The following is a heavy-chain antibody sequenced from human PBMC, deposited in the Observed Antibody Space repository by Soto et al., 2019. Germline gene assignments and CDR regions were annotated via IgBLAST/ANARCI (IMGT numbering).Heavy chain of an antibody. V-gene: IGHV4-39*01. Sequence: QLQLQESGPGLVKPSETLSLTCTVSGGSISSSSYYWGWIRQPPGKGLEWIGSIYYSGSTYYNPSLKSRVTISVDTSKNQFSLKLSSVTAADTAVYYCARSKGYSAPYYYGMDVWGQGTTVTVSS. J-gene: IGHJ6*02. D-gene: IGHD5-18*01. CDR3: ARSKGYSAPYYYGMDV. CDR1: GGSISSSSYY. CDR2: IYYSGST.